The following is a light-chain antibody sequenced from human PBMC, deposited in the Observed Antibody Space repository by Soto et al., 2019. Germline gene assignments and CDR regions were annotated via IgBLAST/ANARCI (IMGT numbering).Light chain of an antibody. CDR1: SSAVGSYNL. V-gene: IGLV2-23*01. J-gene: IGLJ1*01. CDR2: EGS. Sequence: QSALTQPASVSGSPGQSITISCTGTSSAVGSYNLVSWYQQHPGKAPKLMIYEGSKRPSGVSNRFSGSKSGNTASLTISGLQAEDEADYYCCSYAGSSILFGTGTKLTVL. CDR3: CSYAGSSIL.